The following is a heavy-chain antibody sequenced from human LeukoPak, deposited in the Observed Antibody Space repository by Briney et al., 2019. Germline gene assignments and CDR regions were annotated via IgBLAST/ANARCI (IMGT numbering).Heavy chain of an antibody. J-gene: IGHJ4*02. CDR1: GFTFSSYA. CDR2: ISGSGGST. CDR3: AKDSTYYDFWSGYSTRLDYFDY. D-gene: IGHD3-3*01. Sequence: GGSLRLSCAASGFTFSSYAVNWVRQVPGKGLEWVSGISGSGGSTYYADSVKGRFTISRDNSKNTLYLQMNSLRAEDTAVYYCAKDSTYYDFWSGYSTRLDYFDYWGQGTLVTVSS. V-gene: IGHV3-23*01.